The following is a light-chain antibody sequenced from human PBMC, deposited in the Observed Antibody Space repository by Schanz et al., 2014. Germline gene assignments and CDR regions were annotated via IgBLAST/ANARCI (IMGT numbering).Light chain of an antibody. CDR3: CSYAGDTPHVA. V-gene: IGLV1-40*01. J-gene: IGLJ2*01. CDR2: GNS. CDR1: SSNIGAGYD. Sequence: QSVLTQPPSVSGAPGQRVTISCTGSSSNIGAGYDVHWYQQLPGTAPKLLIYGNSNRPSGVPDRFSGSKSGTSASLAITGLQAEDEADYYCCSYAGDTPHVALGGGTKLTVL.